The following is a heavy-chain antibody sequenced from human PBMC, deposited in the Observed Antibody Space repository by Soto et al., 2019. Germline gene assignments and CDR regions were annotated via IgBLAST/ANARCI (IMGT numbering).Heavy chain of an antibody. Sequence: GGSLRLSCAASGFTISSYSMNWVRQAPGKGLEWVSSISSSSSYIYYADSVKGRFTISRDNAKNSLYLQMNSLRAEDTAVYYCASDHYYGSGSYSATDYWGQGTLVTV. CDR3: ASDHYYGSGSYSATDY. D-gene: IGHD3-10*01. CDR2: ISSSSSYI. J-gene: IGHJ4*02. V-gene: IGHV3-21*01. CDR1: GFTISSYS.